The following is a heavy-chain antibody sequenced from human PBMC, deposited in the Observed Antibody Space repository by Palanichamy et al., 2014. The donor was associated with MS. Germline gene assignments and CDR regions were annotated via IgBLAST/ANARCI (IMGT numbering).Heavy chain of an antibody. Sequence: EVQLVQVGGRLGKVGGSLRLSCAASGFNFHIFTMEWVRQAPGRGLEWISNIDMSSSLTRYADSVRGRFTISRDNVQKSLFLQMNRLTDEDTAIYYCVRDLDRPCFSDSCLPYWGQGTVVTVSS. CDR3: VRDLDRPCFSDSCLPY. CDR1: GFNFHIFT. J-gene: IGHJ4*02. D-gene: IGHD3-22*01. CDR2: IDMSSSLT. V-gene: IGHV3-48*02.